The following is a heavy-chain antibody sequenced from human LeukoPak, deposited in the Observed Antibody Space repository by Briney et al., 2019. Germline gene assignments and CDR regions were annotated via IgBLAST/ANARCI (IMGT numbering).Heavy chain of an antibody. J-gene: IGHJ4*02. D-gene: IGHD2-2*01. V-gene: IGHV3-53*01. Sequence: PVGSLRLSCAASGLTVSINYISWVRQAPGKGLGSVSVIFIGGNTYYPDPVKGRFTLSRDNSKNTVYLQMNSRRAEVTAVEYCGSGQTSSYDYWGQGTMVTVSS. CDR1: GLTVSINY. CDR3: GSGQTSSYDY. CDR2: IFIGGNT.